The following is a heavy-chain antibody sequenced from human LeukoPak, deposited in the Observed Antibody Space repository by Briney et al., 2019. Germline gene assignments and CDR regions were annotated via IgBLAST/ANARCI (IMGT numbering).Heavy chain of an antibody. D-gene: IGHD3/OR15-3a*01. CDR2: VKYDGSTT. CDR1: GFTFSAYW. V-gene: IGHV3-74*01. J-gene: IGHJ4*02. Sequence: GGSLRLSCAASGFTFSAYWMHWVRQAPGKGLVWVSRVKYDGSTTAYADSVKGRFTISRDNTRNILYLEMNSLRVEDTAVYYCARDLNWLLFDYWGQGALVTVPS. CDR3: ARDLNWLLFDY.